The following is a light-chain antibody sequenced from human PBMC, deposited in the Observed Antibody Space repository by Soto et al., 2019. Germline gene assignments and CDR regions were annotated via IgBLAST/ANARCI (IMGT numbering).Light chain of an antibody. CDR3: LQHNNYPLT. CDR2: DAS. Sequence: DIQMTQSPSTLSASVGDRVTITCRASQSISSWLAWYQQKPGKAPNLLIYDASNLESGVPSRFSGSGSGTDFTLTISGLQPEDVATYYCLQHNNYPLTFGGGTKVDIK. CDR1: QSISSW. V-gene: IGKV1-5*01. J-gene: IGKJ4*01.